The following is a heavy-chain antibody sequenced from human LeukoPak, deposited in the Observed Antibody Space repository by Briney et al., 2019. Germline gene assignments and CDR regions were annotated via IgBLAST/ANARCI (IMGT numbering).Heavy chain of an antibody. CDR2: INNNGSYT. J-gene: IGHJ4*02. Sequence: GGSLRLSCAASGFTFSNYAMTWVRQAPGKGLEWVSAINNNGSYTHYADSVKGRFTISRDNSKNTLYLQMTSLTAEDTAVYFCADRPIGMAGKPNYYFDYWGQGTLVTVSS. V-gene: IGHV3-23*01. CDR3: ADRPIGMAGKPNYYFDY. D-gene: IGHD6-19*01. CDR1: GFTFSNYA.